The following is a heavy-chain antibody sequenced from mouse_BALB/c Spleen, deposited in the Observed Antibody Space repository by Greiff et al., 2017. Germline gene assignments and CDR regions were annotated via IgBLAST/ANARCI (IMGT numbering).Heavy chain of an antibody. Sequence: EVQLQQSGPELVKPGASVKISCKASGYSFTGYFMNWVMQSHGKSLEWIGRINPYNGDTFYNQKFKGKATLTVDKSSSTAHMELRSLASEDSAVYYCARRYYSYFDYWGQGTTLTVSS. CDR2: INPYNGDT. V-gene: IGHV1-20*02. J-gene: IGHJ2*01. CDR3: ARRYYSYFDY. CDR1: GYSFTGYF. D-gene: IGHD1-1*01.